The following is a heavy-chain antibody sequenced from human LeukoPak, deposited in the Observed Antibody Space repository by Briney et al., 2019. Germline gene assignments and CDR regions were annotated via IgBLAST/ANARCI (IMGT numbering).Heavy chain of an antibody. CDR2: ISDTGNT. CDR1: GFTLSSYA. D-gene: IGHD7-27*01. J-gene: IGHJ4*02. Sequence: GGSLRLSCAASGFTLSSYAMSWVRQAPGKGLEWVSAISDTGNTYHADSVKGRFTISRDSSKNTLFLQMNRLRPEDAAVYYCARDLAWGAFDYWGQGTLVTVSS. CDR3: ARDLAWGAFDY. V-gene: IGHV3-23*01.